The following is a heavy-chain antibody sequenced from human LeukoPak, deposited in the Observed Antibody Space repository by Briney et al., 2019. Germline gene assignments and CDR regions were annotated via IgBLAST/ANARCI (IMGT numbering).Heavy chain of an antibody. Sequence: GGSLRLSCAASGFTFSNYGMTWVRQAPGKGLEWVSSISSSSSYIYYADSVKGRFTISRDNAKNSLYLQMNSLRAEDTAVYYCARDRDWNSGFDYWGQGTLVTVSS. CDR2: ISSSSSYI. V-gene: IGHV3-21*01. CDR1: GFTFSNYG. CDR3: ARDRDWNSGFDY. D-gene: IGHD1-7*01. J-gene: IGHJ4*02.